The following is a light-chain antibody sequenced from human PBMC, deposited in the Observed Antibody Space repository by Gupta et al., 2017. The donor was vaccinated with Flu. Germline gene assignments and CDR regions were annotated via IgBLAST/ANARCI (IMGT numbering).Light chain of an antibody. CDR2: GAS. Sequence: EIVLTQSPGTLSWSPGERATLSDRASQSVSSSYIAWYQQKPGQAPRLLLYGASSRATVIPDRFSGSGSGTDFTLTISRLEPEDFAVYYCQQYGSSPPWTFGQGTKVEIK. CDR1: QSVSSSY. J-gene: IGKJ1*01. CDR3: QQYGSSPPWT. V-gene: IGKV3-20*01.